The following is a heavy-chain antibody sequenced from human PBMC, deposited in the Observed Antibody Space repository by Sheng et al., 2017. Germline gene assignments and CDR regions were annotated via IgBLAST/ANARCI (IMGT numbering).Heavy chain of an antibody. V-gene: IGHV3-21*01. CDR2: ISSSSSYI. J-gene: IGHJ4*02. D-gene: IGHD3-9*01. CDR3: ARDLIDWGSTSGGFDY. CDR1: GFTFSSYS. Sequence: EVQLVESGGGLVKPGGSLRLSCAASGFTFSSYSMNWVRQAPGKGLEWVSSISSSSSYIYYADSVKGRFTISRDNAKNSLYLQMNSLRAEDTAVYYCARDLIDWGSTSGGFDYWGQGTLVTVSS.